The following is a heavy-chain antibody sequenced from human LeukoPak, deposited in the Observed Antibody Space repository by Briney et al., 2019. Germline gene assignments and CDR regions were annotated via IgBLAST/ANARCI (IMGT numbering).Heavy chain of an antibody. CDR2: INPSGGST. J-gene: IGHJ4*02. D-gene: IGHD3-22*01. CDR3: ARGPYSSGYYRYYFDY. CDR1: GYTFISYY. Sequence: ASVKVYCKASGYTFISYYLHWMRQAPGQWLELMGIINPSGGSTSYAQKFQGRVTMTRDTSTSTVYMELSSLRSEDTAVYYCARGPYSSGYYRYYFDYWGQGTLVTVSS. V-gene: IGHV1-46*01.